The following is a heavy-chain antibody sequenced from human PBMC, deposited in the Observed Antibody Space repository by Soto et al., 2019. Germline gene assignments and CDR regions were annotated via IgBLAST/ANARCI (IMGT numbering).Heavy chain of an antibody. V-gene: IGHV3-30-3*01. J-gene: IGHJ4*02. CDR3: ARDGKVAALFDY. CDR2: ISYDGSNK. Sequence: GGSLRLSCAASGFTFSSYAMHWVRQAPGKGLEWAAVISYDGSNKYYADSVKGRFTISRDNSKNTLYLQMNSLRAEDTAVYYCARDGKVAALFDYWGQGTLVTVSS. CDR1: GFTFSSYA. D-gene: IGHD6-19*01.